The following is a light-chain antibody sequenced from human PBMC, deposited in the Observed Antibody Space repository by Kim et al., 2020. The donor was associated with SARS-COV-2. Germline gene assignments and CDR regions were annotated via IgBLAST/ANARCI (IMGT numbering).Light chain of an antibody. CDR1: SADVGGSDD. V-gene: IGLV2-14*03. CDR2: DVS. CDR3: SSDATISTVL. Sequence: GQSITISFTGTSADVGGSDDVCWYQQRPGIPPRLISDDVSRRPSGVADRFSGSKSGNAASLTISRLQADEEAYYCCSSDATISTVLFGGGTQLTVL. J-gene: IGLJ3*02.